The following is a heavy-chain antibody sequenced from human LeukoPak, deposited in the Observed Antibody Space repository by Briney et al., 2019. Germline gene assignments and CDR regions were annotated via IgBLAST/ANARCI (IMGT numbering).Heavy chain of an antibody. Sequence: PGGSLRFSCAASGFTFSSYGMHWVRQAPGKGLEWVAVIWYDGSNKYYADSVKGRFTISRNNSKNTLYLQMNSLRAEDTAVYYCATDIVVVPAAPDFDYWGQGTLVTVSS. V-gene: IGHV3-30*02. D-gene: IGHD2-2*01. CDR2: IWYDGSNK. CDR3: ATDIVVVPAAPDFDY. J-gene: IGHJ4*02. CDR1: GFTFSSYG.